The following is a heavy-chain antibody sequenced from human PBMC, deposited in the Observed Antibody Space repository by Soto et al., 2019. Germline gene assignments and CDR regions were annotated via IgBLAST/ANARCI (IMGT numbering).Heavy chain of an antibody. D-gene: IGHD6-19*01. J-gene: IGHJ6*02. CDR3: ARDPPNYSSGWYYYYYGMDV. Sequence: ASVKVPCKASGYTFTSYGISWVRQAPGQGLEWMGWISAYNGNTNYAQKLQGRVTMTTDTSTSTAYMELRSLRSDDTAVYYCARDPPNYSSGWYYYYYGMDVWGQGTTVTVYS. V-gene: IGHV1-18*01. CDR2: ISAYNGNT. CDR1: GYTFTSYG.